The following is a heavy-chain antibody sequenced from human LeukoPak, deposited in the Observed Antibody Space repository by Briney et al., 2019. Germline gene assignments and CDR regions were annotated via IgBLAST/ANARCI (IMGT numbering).Heavy chain of an antibody. CDR1: GFTFSSYG. CDR2: IWYDGSNK. Sequence: PGGSLRLSCAASGFTFSSYGMHWVRQAPGKGLEWVAVIWYDGSNKYYADSVKGRFTISRDNSENTLYLQMNSLRAEDTAVYYCAREPRWGSGPYYYGMDVWGQGTTVTVSS. CDR3: AREPRWGSGPYYYGMDV. J-gene: IGHJ6*02. V-gene: IGHV3-33*01. D-gene: IGHD3-10*01.